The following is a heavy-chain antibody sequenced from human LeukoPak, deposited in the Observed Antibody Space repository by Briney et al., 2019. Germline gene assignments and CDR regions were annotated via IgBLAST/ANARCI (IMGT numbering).Heavy chain of an antibody. J-gene: IGHJ4*02. D-gene: IGHD3-16*01. CDR1: GGTFSSYT. V-gene: IGHV1-69*04. CDR3: ARDKRFAGGGDY. Sequence: SVKVSCKASGGTFSSYTISWVRQAPGQGLEWMGRIIPILGIANYAQKLQGRVTITADKSTSTAYMELSSLRSEGTAVYYCARDKRFAGGGDYWGQGTLVTVSS. CDR2: IIPILGIA.